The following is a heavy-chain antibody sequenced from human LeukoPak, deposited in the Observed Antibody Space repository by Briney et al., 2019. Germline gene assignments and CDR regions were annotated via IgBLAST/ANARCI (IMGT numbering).Heavy chain of an antibody. V-gene: IGHV4-59*01. D-gene: IGHD3-22*01. J-gene: IGHJ4*02. CDR2: IYYSGST. Sequence: SETLSLTCTVSGGSISSYYWSWIRQPPGKGLEWIGYIYYSGSTNYNPSLKSRVTISVDTSKNQFSLKLSSVTAADTAVYYCARGVDSSGYYPPDYWGQGTLVAVSS. CDR3: ARGVDSSGYYPPDY. CDR1: GGSISSYY.